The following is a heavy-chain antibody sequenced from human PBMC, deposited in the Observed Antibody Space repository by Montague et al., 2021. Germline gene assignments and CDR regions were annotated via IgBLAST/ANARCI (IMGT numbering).Heavy chain of an antibody. CDR2: TYYRSTWYT. Sequence: CAISGDSVSNNNAAWNWLRESPSRGLEWLGRTYYRSTWYTDYAVSVKGRIAINPDTSKNQFSLQLNSVTPEDTAVYYCAREGVGDLLFSFDSWGQGTLVTDSS. J-gene: IGHJ4*02. V-gene: IGHV6-1*01. CDR1: GDSVSNNNAA. D-gene: IGHD3-10*01. CDR3: AREGVGDLLFSFDS.